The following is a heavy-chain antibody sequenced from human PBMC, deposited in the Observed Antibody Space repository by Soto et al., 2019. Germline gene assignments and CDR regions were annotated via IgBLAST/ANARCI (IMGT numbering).Heavy chain of an antibody. CDR1: GFSLTTSGVG. V-gene: IGHV2-5*02. D-gene: IGHD4-17*01. Sequence: QITLKESGPTLVKPTQTLTLTCSFSGFSLTTSGVGVGWIRQPPGKALEWLALIYWDNDKRYSPSLKSRLTIPQDTSRNPVVLTITHIEPVDTATYYRAHRGTVTNWAFPHFDYWGQGTLVTVSS. CDR3: AHRGTVTNWAFPHFDY. CDR2: IYWDNDK. J-gene: IGHJ4*02.